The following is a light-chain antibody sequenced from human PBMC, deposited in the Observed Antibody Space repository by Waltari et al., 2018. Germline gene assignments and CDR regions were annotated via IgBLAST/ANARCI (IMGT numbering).Light chain of an antibody. V-gene: IGKV3-20*01. CDR1: SGS. CDR3: LHYVRLPAT. CDR2: VAT. Sequence: SGSVAWCQQKRRHGPSLRIYVATNMATGIPERFIGGGSGTDFSLTISRLEPEYCAVYYCLHYVRLPATFGQGSKVEIK. J-gene: IGKJ1*01.